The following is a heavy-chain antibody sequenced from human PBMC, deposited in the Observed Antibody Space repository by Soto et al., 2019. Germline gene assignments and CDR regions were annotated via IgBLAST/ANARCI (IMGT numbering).Heavy chain of an antibody. J-gene: IGHJ6*02. V-gene: IGHV1-69*06. CDR1: GGPFSSYA. CDR3: ARKGYCTNGVCIVGGQYYYYGMDV. CDR2: IIPIFGTA. D-gene: IGHD2-8*01. Sequence: AXSVKGACKAAGGPFSSYAISWVRQAPGQGLEWMGGIIPIFGTANYAQKFQGRVTITADKSTSTAYMELSSLRSEDTAVYYCARKGYCTNGVCIVGGQYYYYGMDVWGQGTTVTVSS.